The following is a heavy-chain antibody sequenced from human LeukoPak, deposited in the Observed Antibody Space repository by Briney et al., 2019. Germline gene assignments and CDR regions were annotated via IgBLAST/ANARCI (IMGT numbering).Heavy chain of an antibody. J-gene: IGHJ5*02. CDR1: GYTFTSYA. CDR2: INAGNGNT. D-gene: IGHD3-9*01. CDR3: ARGKNYDILTGYYRGWSDP. Sequence: ASVKVSCKASGYTFTSYAMHWVRQAPGQRLEWMGWINAGNGNTKYSQKFQGRVTITRDTSASTAYMELSSLRSEDTAVYYCARGKNYDILTGYYRGWSDPWGQGTLVTVSS. V-gene: IGHV1-3*01.